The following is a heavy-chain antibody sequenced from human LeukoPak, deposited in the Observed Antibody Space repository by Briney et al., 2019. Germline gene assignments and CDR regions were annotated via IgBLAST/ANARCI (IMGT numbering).Heavy chain of an antibody. V-gene: IGHV3-21*01. CDR1: GFTFSSYS. CDR3: ARDTAPDIVVVVAATYNWFDP. CDR2: ISSSSSYI. D-gene: IGHD2-15*01. J-gene: IGHJ5*02. Sequence: TGGSLRLSCAASGFTFSSYSMNWVRQAPGKGLEWVSSISSSSSYIYYADSVKGRFTISRDNAKNSLYLQMNSLRAEDTAVYYCARDTAPDIVVVVAATYNWFDPWGQGTLVTVSS.